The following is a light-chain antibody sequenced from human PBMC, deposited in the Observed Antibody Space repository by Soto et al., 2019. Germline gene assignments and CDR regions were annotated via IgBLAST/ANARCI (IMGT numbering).Light chain of an antibody. CDR1: QSIDKNY. V-gene: IGKV3-20*01. J-gene: IGKJ1*01. CDR3: QQYGSSPWT. CDR2: DAS. Sequence: EIVLTQSPGTLSLSPGERATLSCRASQSIDKNYLTWYQQKPGQAPRVLIYDASTRATGIPDRFSGSGSGTDFTLTISRLEPEDFAVYYCQQYGSSPWTFGQGTKVDI.